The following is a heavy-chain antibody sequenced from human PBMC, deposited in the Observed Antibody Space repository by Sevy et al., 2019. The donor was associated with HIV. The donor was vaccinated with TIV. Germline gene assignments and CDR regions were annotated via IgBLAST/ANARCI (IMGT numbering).Heavy chain of an antibody. CDR1: GVSITRSY. J-gene: IGHJ6*03. CDR3: APGGVGRQFDYYYYLDV. D-gene: IGHD2-8*02. CDR2: VYYTGKT. V-gene: IGHV4-59*01. Sequence: SETLSLTCNVSGVSITRSYWNWIRQTPGKGLEWIAFVYYTGKTNYNPSLKSGVTVSLDTSKSQFSLKLSSVTAADTAVYYCAPGGVGRQFDYYYYLDVWGKGTTVTVSS.